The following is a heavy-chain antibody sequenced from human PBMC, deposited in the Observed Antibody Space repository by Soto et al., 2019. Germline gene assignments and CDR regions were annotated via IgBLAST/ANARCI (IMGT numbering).Heavy chain of an antibody. J-gene: IGHJ4*02. CDR1: GFTFSNAW. Sequence: EVQLVESGGGLVKPGVSLRLSCAASGFTFSNAWMNLVRQAQGKGLEWVGRIKSKTDGGTTYYAAPVKGRFTISRDDSKNTLYLQMNSLKTEDTAVYYCTSEDMVSTCDYWVQGTLVTVSS. CDR2: IKSKTDGGTT. CDR3: TSEDMVSTCDY. D-gene: IGHD5-12*01. V-gene: IGHV3-15*07.